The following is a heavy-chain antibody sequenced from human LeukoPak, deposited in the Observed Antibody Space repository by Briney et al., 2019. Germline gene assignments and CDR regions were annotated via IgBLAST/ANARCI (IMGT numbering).Heavy chain of an antibody. D-gene: IGHD4-17*01. V-gene: IGHV4-39*01. CDR3: ARRRLGETTTANWFDP. J-gene: IGHJ5*02. Sequence: SETLSLTCTVSGGSISSSSYYWGWIRQPPGKGLEWIGSIYYSGNTYYNSSLKSRVTLSVDTSKNQFSLKLTSVTAADTAVYYCARRRLGETTTANWFDPWGQGTLVTVSS. CDR2: IYYSGNT. CDR1: GGSISSSSYY.